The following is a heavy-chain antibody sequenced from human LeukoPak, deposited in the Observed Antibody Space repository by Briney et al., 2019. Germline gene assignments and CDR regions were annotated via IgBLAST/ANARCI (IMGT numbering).Heavy chain of an antibody. V-gene: IGHV3-23*01. D-gene: IGHD2/OR15-2a*01. CDR2: ISGSGGST. J-gene: IGHJ6*02. CDR1: AFTFSSYA. Sequence: GGSLRLSCAASAFTFSSYAMQWVRQAPGKGLEWVSGISGSGGSTYYADSVKGRFTVSRDNSKNTLYLQMNSLRAEDTAIYYCAKYVSAKGPPYGLDVWGQGTTVTVSS. CDR3: AKYVSAKGPPYGLDV.